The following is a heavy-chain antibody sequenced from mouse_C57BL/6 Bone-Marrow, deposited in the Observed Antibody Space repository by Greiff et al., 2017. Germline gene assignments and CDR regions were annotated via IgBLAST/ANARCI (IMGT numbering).Heavy chain of an antibody. Sequence: EVKLLESGGGLAQPKGSLKLSCAASGFTFNTYALHWVRQAPGKGLEWVSRIRSNSSNYETYYADKVKDRFTISREESQSMLYLQMNSLKTEDTAMYYCVRTTVDYNAMDYWGQGTSVTVSS. V-gene: IGHV10-3*01. CDR1: GFTFNTYA. J-gene: IGHJ4*01. CDR2: IRSNSSNYET. D-gene: IGHD1-1*01. CDR3: VRTTVDYNAMDY.